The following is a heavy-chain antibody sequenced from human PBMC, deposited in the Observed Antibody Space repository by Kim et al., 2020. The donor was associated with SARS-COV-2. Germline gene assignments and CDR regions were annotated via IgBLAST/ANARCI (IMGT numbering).Heavy chain of an antibody. V-gene: IGHV3-21*01. CDR2: ISSSSSYI. CDR3: ARDDDSSGWYVSGFDP. D-gene: IGHD6-19*01. Sequence: GGSLRLSCAASGFTFSSYSMNWVRQAPGKGLEWVSYISSSSSYIYYADSVKGRFTISRDNAKNSLYLQMNSLRAEDTAVYYCARDDDSSGWYVSGFDPWGQGALVTVSS. J-gene: IGHJ5*02. CDR1: GFTFSSYS.